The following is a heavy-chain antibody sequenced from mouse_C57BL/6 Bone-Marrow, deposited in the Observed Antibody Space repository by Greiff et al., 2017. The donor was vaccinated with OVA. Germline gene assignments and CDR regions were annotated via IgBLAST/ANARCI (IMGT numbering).Heavy chain of an antibody. Sequence: QVQLKESGPGLVAPSQSLSITCTVSGFSLTSYGVHWVRQPPGKGLEWLVVIWSDGSTTYNSALKSRLSISKDNSKSQVFLKMNSLQTDDTAMYYCARSTVEDYYAMDYWGQGTSVTVSS. D-gene: IGHD1-1*01. CDR1: GFSLTSYG. CDR3: ARSTVEDYYAMDY. J-gene: IGHJ4*01. CDR2: IWSDGST. V-gene: IGHV2-6*03.